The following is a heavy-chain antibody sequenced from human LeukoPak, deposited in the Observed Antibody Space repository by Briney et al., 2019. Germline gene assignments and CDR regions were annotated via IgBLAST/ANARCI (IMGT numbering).Heavy chain of an antibody. CDR2: ISGSGVST. CDR1: GFTFSSYA. CDR3: AKDQYRGGGYRGHDADY. J-gene: IGHJ4*02. V-gene: IGHV3-23*01. Sequence: GGSLRLSCAASGFTFSSYAMSWVRQAPGKGLEWVSGISGSGVSTYYAESVKGRFTVSRDTSKNTLYLQMNSLRVEDTAVYYCAKDQYRGGGYRGHDADYWGQGTLVTVSS. D-gene: IGHD5-12*01.